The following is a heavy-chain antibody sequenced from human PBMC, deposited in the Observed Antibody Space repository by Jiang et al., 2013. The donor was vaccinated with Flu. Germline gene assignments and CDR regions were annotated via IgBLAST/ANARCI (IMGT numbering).Heavy chain of an antibody. CDR2: ISYDGSNK. V-gene: IGHV3-30-3*01. J-gene: IGHJ4*02. D-gene: IGHD3-9*01. CDR3: ARILANGYFDWLLGDFDY. Sequence: VQLLESGGGVVQPGRSLRLSCAASGFTFSSYAMHWVRQAPGKGLEWVAVISYDGSNKYYADSVKGRFTISRDNSKNTLYLQMNSLRAEDTAVYYCARILANGYFDWLLGDFDYWGQGTLVTVSS. CDR1: GFTFSSYA.